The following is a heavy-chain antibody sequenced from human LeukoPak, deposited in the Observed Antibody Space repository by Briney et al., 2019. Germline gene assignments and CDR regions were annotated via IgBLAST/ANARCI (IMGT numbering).Heavy chain of an antibody. J-gene: IGHJ4*02. Sequence: ASVKVSCKASGYTFTSYAMHWVRQAPGQGLEWMGWISAYNGNTNYAQKLQGRVTMTTDTSTSTAYMELKSLRSDDTAVYYCARDLRGGLDWGQGTLVTVSS. CDR2: ISAYNGNT. D-gene: IGHD3-10*01. CDR1: GYTFTSYA. V-gene: IGHV1-18*01. CDR3: ARDLRGGLD.